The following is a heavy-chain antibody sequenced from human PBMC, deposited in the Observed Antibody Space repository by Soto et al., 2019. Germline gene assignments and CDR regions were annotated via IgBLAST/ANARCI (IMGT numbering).Heavy chain of an antibody. CDR3: ARGPGPDGGWDYYYYMDV. J-gene: IGHJ6*03. V-gene: IGHV4-59*01. CDR1: GGSISSYY. Sequence: SETLSLTCTVSGGSISSYYWSWIRQPPGKGLEWIGYIYYSGSTNYNPSLKSRVTISVDTSKNQFSLKLSSVTAADTAVYYCARGPGPDGGWDYYYYMDVWGKGTTVTVSS. CDR2: IYYSGST. D-gene: IGHD3-16*01.